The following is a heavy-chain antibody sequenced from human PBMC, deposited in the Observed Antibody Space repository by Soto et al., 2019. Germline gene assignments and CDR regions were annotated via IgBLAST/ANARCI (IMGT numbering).Heavy chain of an antibody. CDR1: GFSLANFP. CDR2: ISPRGDNI. D-gene: IGHD6-19*01. Sequence: PGGSLRLSCVGSGFSLANFPMNWVRQTPGKGLEWISYISPRGDNIYYTESVKGRFTISRDNARNSLYLQMNSLRDEDAALYYCAKGTHPNIGWPYYVDSWGQGVPVTV. CDR3: AKGTHPNIGWPYYVDS. V-gene: IGHV3-48*02. J-gene: IGHJ4*02.